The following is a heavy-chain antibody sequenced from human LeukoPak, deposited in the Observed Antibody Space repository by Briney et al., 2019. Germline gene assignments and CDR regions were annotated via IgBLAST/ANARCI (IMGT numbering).Heavy chain of an antibody. J-gene: IGHJ4*02. D-gene: IGHD1-14*01. V-gene: IGHV3-23*01. CDR2: TLGSGGST. CDR3: AKDGIYKVAF. Sequence: GGSLRLSCAASGFTFSTSAMSWVRQAPGKGLEWVSGTLGSGGSTYYADSVKGRFTISRDNYKNTLYLQMNSLRAEDTAVYYCAKDGIYKVAFWGQGTLVTVSS. CDR1: GFTFSTSA.